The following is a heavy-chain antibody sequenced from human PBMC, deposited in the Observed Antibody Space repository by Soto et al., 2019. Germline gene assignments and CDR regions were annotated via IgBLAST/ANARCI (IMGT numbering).Heavy chain of an antibody. J-gene: IGHJ3*02. D-gene: IGHD3-22*01. CDR3: ARVEIVVVGDDAFDI. CDR1: GFSFSSYS. CDR2: ISSSASTI. Sequence: EVQLVESGGGLVQPGGSLRLSCAASGFSFSSYSINWLRKAPGKGLEWVSYISSSASTIYYADSVKGRFTISRDNAKNSLYLQMNSLRDEDTAVYYCARVEIVVVGDDAFDIWGQGTMVTVSS. V-gene: IGHV3-48*02.